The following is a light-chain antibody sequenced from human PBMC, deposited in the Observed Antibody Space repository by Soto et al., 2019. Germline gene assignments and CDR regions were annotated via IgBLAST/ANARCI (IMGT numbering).Light chain of an antibody. CDR2: AAS. CDR1: QSIVTY. J-gene: IGKJ1*01. Sequence: DIQMTQSPSSLSASVGDRVTITCRASQSIVTYLNWYLQKPGKAPKLLIYAASNLQSGFPSRFSGSGSGTDFTLTISSLKPEDFETYFCQQSYSTPPWTFGQGTKVEIK. CDR3: QQSYSTPPWT. V-gene: IGKV1-39*01.